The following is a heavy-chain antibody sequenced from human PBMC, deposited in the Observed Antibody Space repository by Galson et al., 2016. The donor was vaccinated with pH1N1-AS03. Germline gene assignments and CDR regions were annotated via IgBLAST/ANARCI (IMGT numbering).Heavy chain of an antibody. Sequence: ETLSLTCGVYGGSFGGYYWSWIRQPPGKGLEWIGEINHSGSTNYDPSLKSRVTISRDTSKKQFSLNLSSVTAADTAVYYCASHGDYFAGRDYWGQGTLVTVSS. D-gene: IGHD4-17*01. V-gene: IGHV4-34*01. CDR3: ASHGDYFAGRDY. J-gene: IGHJ4*02. CDR2: INHSGST. CDR1: GGSFGGYY.